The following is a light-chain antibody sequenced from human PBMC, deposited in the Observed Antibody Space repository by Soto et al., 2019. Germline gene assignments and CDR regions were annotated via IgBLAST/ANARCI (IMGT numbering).Light chain of an antibody. Sequence: QSVLTQPASVSGSPGQSITISCTGTSSDVGSYNLVSWYQQHPGKAPKLMIYEGSKRPSGVSNRFSGSKSGNTASLTISGLQAEDEADHYCNAYASSGTLVFGTGTKVTVL. CDR3: NAYASSGTLV. CDR2: EGS. CDR1: SSDVGSYNL. J-gene: IGLJ1*01. V-gene: IGLV2-14*02.